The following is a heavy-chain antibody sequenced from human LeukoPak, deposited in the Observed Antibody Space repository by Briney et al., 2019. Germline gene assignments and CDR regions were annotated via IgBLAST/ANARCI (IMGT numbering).Heavy chain of an antibody. J-gene: IGHJ4*02. V-gene: IGHV4-59*08. CDR3: ARLSVAAFDY. CDR1: GGSISSYY. CDR2: IYYSGST. Sequence: SETLSLTCTVSGGSISSYYWSLIRQPPGKGLEWIGYIYYSGSTNYNPSLKSRVTISVDTSKNQFSLKLSSVTAADTAVYYCARLSVAAFDYWGQGTLVTVSS. D-gene: IGHD6-19*01.